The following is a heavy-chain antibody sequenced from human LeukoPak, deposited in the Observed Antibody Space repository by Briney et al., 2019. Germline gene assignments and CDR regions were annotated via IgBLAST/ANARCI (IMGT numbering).Heavy chain of an antibody. CDR2: IGRTGDDT. D-gene: IGHD5-24*01. J-gene: IGHJ4*02. Sequence: AGGSLRLSCAASGFTFSTYAMRWVRQAPGKGLEWVSSIGRTGDDTYYADSVKGRFTISRDNSKNTLYLQMNSLRAEDTAVYYCARVDLEMATGLDYWGQGTLVTVSS. CDR3: ARVDLEMATGLDY. CDR1: GFTFSTYA. V-gene: IGHV3-23*01.